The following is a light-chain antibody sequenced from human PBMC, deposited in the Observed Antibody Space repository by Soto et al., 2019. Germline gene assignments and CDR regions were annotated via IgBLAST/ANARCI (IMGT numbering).Light chain of an antibody. V-gene: IGKV1-33*01. CDR2: GAS. Sequence: DIQMTQSPSSLSASVGDRVTITCQASHDISNYLNWYQQKPGKAPKLLVYGASSLETGVPSRFRGSGSGTDFTFTISSLQPEDIATYYCQHYDHLPLTFGGGTKVEIK. CDR1: HDISNY. CDR3: QHYDHLPLT. J-gene: IGKJ4*01.